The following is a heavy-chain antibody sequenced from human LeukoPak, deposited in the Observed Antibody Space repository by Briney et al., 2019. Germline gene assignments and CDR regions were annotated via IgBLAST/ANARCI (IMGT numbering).Heavy chain of an antibody. CDR2: INSDGTGT. J-gene: IGHJ3*02. Sequence: QPGGSLRLSCAASGFTFSSYWMHWVRQAPGKGPVWVSRINSDGTGTMYADSVKGRFTIPRDNAKNTLYLQMNSLRAEDTAVYYCAKHPAFDIWGQGTMVTVSS. CDR3: AKHPAFDI. CDR1: GFTFSSYW. V-gene: IGHV3-74*03.